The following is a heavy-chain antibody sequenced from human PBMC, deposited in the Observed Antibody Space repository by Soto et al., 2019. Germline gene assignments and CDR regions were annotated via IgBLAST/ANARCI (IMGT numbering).Heavy chain of an antibody. CDR3: STTGPYYFDSDGFDI. V-gene: IGHV3-15*01. J-gene: IGHJ3*02. Sequence: GSLRLSCAASEFPFTNAWMSWVRQGPGKGLEWVGRIKRKTDGGTTDYAAPVKGRFTISRDDSKNTLYLEMNSLKTEDTAVYYCSTTGPYYFDSDGFDIWGQGTMVTVSS. CDR1: EFPFTNAW. CDR2: IKRKTDGGTT. D-gene: IGHD1-26*01.